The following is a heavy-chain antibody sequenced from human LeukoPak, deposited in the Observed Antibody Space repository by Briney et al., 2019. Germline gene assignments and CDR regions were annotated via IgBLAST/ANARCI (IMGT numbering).Heavy chain of an antibody. CDR1: GFTFSSYG. CDR2: ISGSGGST. J-gene: IGHJ4*02. CDR3: AKANTMVRGALDY. Sequence: GGSLRLSCAASGFTFSSYGMSWVRQAPGKGLEWVSAISGSGGSTYYADSVKGRFTISRDNSKNTLYLQMNSLRAEDTAVYYCAKANTMVRGALDYWGRGTLVTVSS. D-gene: IGHD3-10*01. V-gene: IGHV3-23*01.